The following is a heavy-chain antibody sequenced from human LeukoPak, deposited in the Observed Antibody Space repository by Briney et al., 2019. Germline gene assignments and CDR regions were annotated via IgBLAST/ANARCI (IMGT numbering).Heavy chain of an antibody. CDR2: INHSGST. Sequence: SGTLSLTCAVYGGSFSGYYWRWIRQPPGKGLEWIGEINHSGSTNYNPSLKSRVTISVDTSKNQLSLKMSSVTAADTAVYYCTVTTGTTLGLIDYWGQGTLVTVSS. CDR1: GGSFSGYY. V-gene: IGHV4-34*01. D-gene: IGHD1-1*01. J-gene: IGHJ4*02. CDR3: TVTTGTTLGLIDY.